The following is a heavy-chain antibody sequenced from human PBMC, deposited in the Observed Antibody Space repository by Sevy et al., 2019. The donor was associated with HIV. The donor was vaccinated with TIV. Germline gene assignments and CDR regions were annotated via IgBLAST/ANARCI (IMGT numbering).Heavy chain of an antibody. V-gene: IGHV1-69*13. CDR1: GGTFSSYG. J-gene: IGHJ4*02. D-gene: IGHD2-8*01. Sequence: ASVKVSCKASGGTFSSYGISWVRQAPGQGLEWMGGIIPILGTVNYAQKFQGRVTITADESTKTAYMELSSLRSEDTAVYYCARGGGNGGYYFDYWGQETLVTVSS. CDR2: IIPILGTV. CDR3: ARGGGNGGYYFDY.